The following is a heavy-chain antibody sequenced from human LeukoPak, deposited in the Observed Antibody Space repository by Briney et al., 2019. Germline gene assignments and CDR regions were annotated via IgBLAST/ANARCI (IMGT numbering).Heavy chain of an antibody. Sequence: GGSLRLSCAASGFTFSRYDMSWVRQAPGKGLEWVSAISSDGGSTHYADSVKGRFAISRDNSKNTLYLQMNSLRAEDTAIYYCAKPFMVGATGYYYYYMDVWGEGTTVTVSS. V-gene: IGHV3-23*01. CDR2: ISSDGGST. D-gene: IGHD1-26*01. J-gene: IGHJ6*03. CDR1: GFTFSRYD. CDR3: AKPFMVGATGYYYYYMDV.